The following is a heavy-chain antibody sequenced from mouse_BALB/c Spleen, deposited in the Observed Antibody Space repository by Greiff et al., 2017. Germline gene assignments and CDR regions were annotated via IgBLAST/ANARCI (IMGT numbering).Heavy chain of an antibody. J-gene: IGHJ2*01. CDR1: GFSFTSYV. Sequence: VQLMESGPGLVAPSHSLSITCTVSGFSFTSYVVHWVRQHPGKGLEWLGVICAGGSTNYNSALMSRLRIRTDNSKSQVFANMNSLQTDDTAMDYCARDRDYRYYFDYWGQGTTLTVSS. CDR3: ARDRDYRYYFDY. D-gene: IGHD2-13*01. CDR2: ICAGGST. V-gene: IGHV2-9*02.